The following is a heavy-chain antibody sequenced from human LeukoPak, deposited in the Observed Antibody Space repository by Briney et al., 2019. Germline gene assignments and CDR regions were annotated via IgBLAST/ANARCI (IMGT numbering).Heavy chain of an antibody. V-gene: IGHV5-51*01. CDR1: GYSFTTYW. D-gene: IGHD5-24*01. CDR3: ARGEMATISDLDY. Sequence: GESLKISCEGSGYSFTTYWIGWVRQMPGKGLEWMGIIYPGDSDTRYSPSFQGQVTISADKSISTAYLQWSSLKASDTAMYYCARGEMATISDLDYWGQGTLVTVSS. J-gene: IGHJ4*02. CDR2: IYPGDSDT.